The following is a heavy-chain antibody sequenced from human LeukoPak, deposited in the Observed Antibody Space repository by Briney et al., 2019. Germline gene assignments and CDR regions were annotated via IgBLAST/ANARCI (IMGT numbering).Heavy chain of an antibody. V-gene: IGHV4-34*01. D-gene: IGHD3-16*01. CDR1: GGSFSGYY. CDR2: INHSGST. Sequence: SETLSLTCAVYGGSFSGYYWSWIRQPPGKGLEWIGEINHSGSTNYNPSLKSRVTISVDTSKNQFSLKLSSVTAADTAVYYCARQEYDYVWGSYRAFDYWGQGTLVTVSS. CDR3: ARQEYDYVWGSYRAFDY. J-gene: IGHJ4*02.